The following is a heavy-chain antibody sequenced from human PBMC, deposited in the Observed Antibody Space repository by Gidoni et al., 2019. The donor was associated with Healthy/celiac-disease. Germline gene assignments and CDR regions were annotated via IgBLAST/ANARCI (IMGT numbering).Heavy chain of an antibody. D-gene: IGHD3-22*01. CDR2: ISSNGGST. J-gene: IGHJ4*02. V-gene: IGHV3-64D*08. CDR3: VKRYDSSGYYPYYFDY. Sequence: EVQLVESGGGLVQPGGSLRLSSSASGFTFSRYAMHWVRQAPGKGLEYVSAISSNGGSTYYADSVKGRFTISRDNSKNTLYLQMSSLRAEDTAVYYCVKRYDSSGYYPYYFDYWGQGTLVTVSS. CDR1: GFTFSRYA.